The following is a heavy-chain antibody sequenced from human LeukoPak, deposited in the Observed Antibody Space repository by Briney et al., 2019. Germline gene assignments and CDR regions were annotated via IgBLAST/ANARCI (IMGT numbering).Heavy chain of an antibody. CDR2: ISGSGGST. J-gene: IGHJ4*02. Sequence: GGSLRLSCAASGFTFSSYAMSWVRQAPGKGVEWVSAISGSGGSTYYADSVKGRFTISRDNSKNTLYLQMNSLRAEDTAVYYCAKARGGFMVRGVMGIVDWGQGTLVTVSS. CDR1: GFTFSSYA. D-gene: IGHD3-10*01. CDR3: AKARGGFMVRGVMGIVD. V-gene: IGHV3-23*01.